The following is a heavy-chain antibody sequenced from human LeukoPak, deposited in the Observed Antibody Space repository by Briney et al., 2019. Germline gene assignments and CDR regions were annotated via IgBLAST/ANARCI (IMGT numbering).Heavy chain of an antibody. CDR1: GGSISSFY. J-gene: IGHJ1*01. D-gene: IGHD4-17*01. V-gene: IGHV4-59*01. CDR2: IYYSGST. Sequence: TSETLSLTCTVSGGSISSFYWSWIRQPPGKGLDWIGYIYYSGSTKYNPSLKSRITISIDTSKSQFSLKLSSVTAADTAVYYCARYTVTTSAEYFQYWGQGTLVTVSS. CDR3: ARYTVTTSAEYFQY.